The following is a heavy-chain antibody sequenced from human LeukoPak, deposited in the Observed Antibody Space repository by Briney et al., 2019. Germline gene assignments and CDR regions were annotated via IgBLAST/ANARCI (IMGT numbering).Heavy chain of an antibody. V-gene: IGHV3-21*01. CDR2: ISSGSTYM. CDR1: GFTFSSYS. CDR3: GRVGGRSKAAKGDAFDI. Sequence: GGSLRLSCAASGFTFSSYSMNWVRQAPGKGLEWVSSISSGSTYMYYADSVKGRFTISRDNAQNSMYLQMNSLRAEDTAVYYCGRVGGRSKAAKGDAFDIWGQGTMVAVSS. D-gene: IGHD6-6*01. J-gene: IGHJ3*02.